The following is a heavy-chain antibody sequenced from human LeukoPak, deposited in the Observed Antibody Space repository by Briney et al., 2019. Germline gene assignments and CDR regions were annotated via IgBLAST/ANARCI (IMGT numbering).Heavy chain of an antibody. CDR3: ARHLLEAPHHSNY. J-gene: IGHJ4*02. V-gene: IGHV4-61*05. CDR1: GGSISSSSYY. Sequence: SETLSLTCTVSGGSISSSSYYWSWIRQPPGKGLEWIAFIYYSGSAHYNPSLKSRVTISVDTSENQFSLKLSSVTAADTAVYYCARHLLEAPHHSNYWGQGTLVTVSS. D-gene: IGHD1-1*01. CDR2: IYYSGSA.